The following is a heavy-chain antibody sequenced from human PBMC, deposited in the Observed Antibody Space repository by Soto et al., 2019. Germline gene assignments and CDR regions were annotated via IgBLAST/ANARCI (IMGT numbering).Heavy chain of an antibody. Sequence: QVQLVQSGAEVKKPGSSVKVSCKASGGTFSSYAISWVRQAPGQGLEWMGGIIPIFGTANYAQKFQGRVTITADDSTSTAYMELSSMRSEDTAVYYCARELAGARGDGGDDAFDIWGQGTMDTVSS. J-gene: IGHJ3*02. D-gene: IGHD3-10*01. CDR2: IIPIFGTA. CDR3: ARELAGARGDGGDDAFDI. CDR1: GGTFSSYA. V-gene: IGHV1-69*12.